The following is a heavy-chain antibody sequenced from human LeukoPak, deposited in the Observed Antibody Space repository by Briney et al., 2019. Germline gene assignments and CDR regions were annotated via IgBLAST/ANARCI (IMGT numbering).Heavy chain of an antibody. CDR3: ARDRGAATGTVSLDY. CDR1: GFIFSNSA. CDR2: INNDGSYI. D-gene: IGHD1-1*01. V-gene: IGHV3-21*01. Sequence: GGSLRLSCAASGFIFSNSAMNWVRQAPGKGLEWVSSINNDGSYIYYAGSVKGRFTISRDNAKNSLYLQMNSLRAEDTAVYYCARDRGAATGTVSLDYWGQGTLVTVSS. J-gene: IGHJ4*02.